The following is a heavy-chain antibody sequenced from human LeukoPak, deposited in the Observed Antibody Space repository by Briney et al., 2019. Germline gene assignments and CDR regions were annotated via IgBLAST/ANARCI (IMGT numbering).Heavy chain of an antibody. CDR2: INPNDGVT. CDR3: AKNWYCGGDCYSGDF. Sequence: ASVKVSCKASGYTFIGYYIHWVRQAPGQGLEWMGWINPNDGVTNCAQKFQGRVTMTRDTSISTAYMELSSLTSDDTALYYCAKNWYCGGDCYSGDFWGQGTLVTVSS. J-gene: IGHJ4*02. V-gene: IGHV1-2*02. D-gene: IGHD2-21*02. CDR1: GYTFIGYY.